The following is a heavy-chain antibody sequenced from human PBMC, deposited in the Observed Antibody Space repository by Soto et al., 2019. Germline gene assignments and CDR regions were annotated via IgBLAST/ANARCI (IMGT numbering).Heavy chain of an antibody. J-gene: IGHJ6*03. V-gene: IGHV4-34*01. Sequence: QVQLQQWGAGLLKPSETLSLTCAVYGGSFSDFHWSWIRQPPGKGLEWIGEIHHRGNTNYNPSLRSRVTMSVDTSQNQFSLKMTSVTAADRAVYYCARTHYSMDVWDKGTTVTVSS. CDR3: ARTHYSMDV. CDR1: GGSFSDFH. CDR2: IHHRGNT.